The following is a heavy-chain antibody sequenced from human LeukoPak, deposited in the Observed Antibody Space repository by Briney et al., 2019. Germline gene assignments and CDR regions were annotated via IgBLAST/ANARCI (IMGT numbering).Heavy chain of an antibody. J-gene: IGHJ6*02. Sequence: ASVKVSCKASGYTFTSYYMHWVRQAPGQGLEWMGIINPSGGSTSYAQKFQGRVTMTRDTSTSTVYMELSSLRSEDTAVYYCARERSGSYYSYYYYYGMDVWGQGTTVTVSS. V-gene: IGHV1-46*01. CDR3: ARERSGSYYSYYYYYGMDV. D-gene: IGHD3-10*01. CDR1: GYTFTSYY. CDR2: INPSGGST.